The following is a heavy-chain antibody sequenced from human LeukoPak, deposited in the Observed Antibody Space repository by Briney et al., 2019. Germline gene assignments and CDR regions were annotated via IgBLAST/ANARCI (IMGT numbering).Heavy chain of an antibody. CDR1: GFTFSSYA. Sequence: GGSPRLSCAASGFTFSSYAMSWVRQAPGKGLEWVSAISGSGGSTYYTDSVKGRFTISRDNSKNTLYLQMNSLRAEDTAVYYCAKDIGNFNWNFNYWGQGTLVTVSS. CDR3: AKDIGNFNWNFNY. CDR2: ISGSGGST. V-gene: IGHV3-23*01. J-gene: IGHJ4*02. D-gene: IGHD3-9*01.